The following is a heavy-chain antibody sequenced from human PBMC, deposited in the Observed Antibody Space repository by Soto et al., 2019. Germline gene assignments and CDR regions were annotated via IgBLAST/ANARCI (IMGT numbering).Heavy chain of an antibody. CDR1: GGTISSYY. V-gene: IGHV4-59*01. CDR2: IYYSGST. D-gene: IGHD3-10*01. CDR3: ARVQGGYYGSGSYYKGFDP. Sequence: SETLSLTCTVSGGTISSYYWSWIRQPPGKGLEWIGYIYYSGSTNYNPSLKSRVTISVDTSKNQFSLKLSSVTAADTAVYYCARVQGGYYGSGSYYKGFDPWGQGTLVTVSS. J-gene: IGHJ5*02.